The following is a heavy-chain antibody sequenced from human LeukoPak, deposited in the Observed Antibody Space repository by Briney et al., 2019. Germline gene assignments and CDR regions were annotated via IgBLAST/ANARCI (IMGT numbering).Heavy chain of an antibody. CDR2: INTNTGNP. D-gene: IGHD3-22*01. V-gene: IGHV7-4-1*02. CDR1: GYTFTSYA. CDR3: ARGPIYYYDSSGYFDY. Sequence: GASVKVSCKASGYTFTSYAMNWVRQAPGQGLEWMGWINTNTGNPTYAQGFTGRSVFSLDTSVSTAYLQISSLKAEDTAVYYCARGPIYYYDSSGYFDYWGQGTLVTVSS. J-gene: IGHJ4*02.